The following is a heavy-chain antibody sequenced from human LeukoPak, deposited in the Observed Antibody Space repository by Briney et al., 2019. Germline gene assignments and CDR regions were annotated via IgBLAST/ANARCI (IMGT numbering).Heavy chain of an antibody. D-gene: IGHD1-26*01. CDR3: ARESGSYYGNDY. V-gene: IGHV1-2*06. Sequence: GASVKVSCKASGYTFTGYYMHWVRQAPGQGLEWMGRINPNNGGTNCAQKFQGRVTMTGDTSISTAYMELSSLRSDDTAVYYCARESGSYYGNDYWGQGTLVTVSS. J-gene: IGHJ4*02. CDR1: GYTFTGYY. CDR2: INPNNGGT.